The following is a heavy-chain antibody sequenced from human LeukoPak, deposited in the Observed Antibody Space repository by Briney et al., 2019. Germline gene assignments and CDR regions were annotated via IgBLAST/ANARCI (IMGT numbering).Heavy chain of an antibody. V-gene: IGHV3-20*04. CDR2: INWNGGST. CDR3: VSDYGDLDGEYFQH. D-gene: IGHD4-17*01. J-gene: IGHJ1*01. Sequence: TGGSLRLSCAASGFTFDDYGMSWVRQAPGKGLEWVSGINWNGGSTGYADSVKGRFTISRDNAKNSLYLQMNSLRAEDTALYYCVSDYGDLDGEYFQHWGQGTLVTVSS. CDR1: GFTFDDYG.